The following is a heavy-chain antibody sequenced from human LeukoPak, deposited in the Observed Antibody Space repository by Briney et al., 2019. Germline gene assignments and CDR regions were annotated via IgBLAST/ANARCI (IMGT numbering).Heavy chain of an antibody. CDR3: ARVRGSSYEVYWFDP. CDR2: INHSGST. V-gene: IGHV4-31*03. CDR1: GGSISSGGYF. D-gene: IGHD6-6*01. Sequence: TSETLSLTCTVSGGSISSGGYFWTWIRQHPGKGLEWIGEINHSGSTNYNPSLKSRVTISVDTSKNQFSLRLSSVTAADTAVYYCARVRGSSYEVYWFDPWGQGTLVTVSS. J-gene: IGHJ5*02.